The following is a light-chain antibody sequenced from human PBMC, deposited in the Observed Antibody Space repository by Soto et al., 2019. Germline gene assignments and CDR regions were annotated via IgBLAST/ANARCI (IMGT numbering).Light chain of an antibody. CDR3: QQYENLPV. V-gene: IGKV1-9*01. CDR2: GAS. J-gene: IGKJ1*01. CDR1: QGISSY. Sequence: DIQLTQSPSFLSASVGDRVTITCRASQGISSYLAWYQQKPRKAPEVLIFGASTLQSGVPSRFSGSGSGTEFTLTISSLQPEDIATYYCQQYENLPVFGPGTRVEIK.